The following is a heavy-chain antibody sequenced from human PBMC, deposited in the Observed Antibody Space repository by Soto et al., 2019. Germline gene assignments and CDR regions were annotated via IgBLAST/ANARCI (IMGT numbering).Heavy chain of an antibody. D-gene: IGHD2-2*01. CDR2: IYSGGST. V-gene: IGHV3-66*01. J-gene: IGHJ3*01. Sequence: EVQLVESGGGLVQPGGSLRLSCAASGFTVSSNYMSWVRQAPGKGLEWVSGIYSGGSTYYADSVKGRFTISRDNSKNTLYLQINSLRAEDTAVYYCASGGYCSSTSCLDVWGQGTRVTVSS. CDR1: GFTVSSNY. CDR3: ASGGYCSSTSCLDV.